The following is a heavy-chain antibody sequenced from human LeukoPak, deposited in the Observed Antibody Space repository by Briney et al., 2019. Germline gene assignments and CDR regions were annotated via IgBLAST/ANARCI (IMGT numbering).Heavy chain of an antibody. CDR2: IYHSGST. CDR1: GYSISSGYY. V-gene: IGHV4-38-2*02. CDR3: ARHQGTIFGPFDC. Sequence: SETLSLTCTVSGYSISSGYYWGWIRQPPGKGLEWIGSIYHSGSTYYNPSLKSRVTISVDTSKNQFSLKLSSVTAADTAVYYCARHQGTIFGPFDCWGQGTLVTVSS. J-gene: IGHJ4*02. D-gene: IGHD3-3*01.